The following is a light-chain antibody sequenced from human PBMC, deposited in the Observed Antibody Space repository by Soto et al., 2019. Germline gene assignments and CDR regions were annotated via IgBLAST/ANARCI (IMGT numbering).Light chain of an antibody. CDR3: QQYDSYSQT. CDR2: QAS. J-gene: IGKJ1*01. V-gene: IGKV1-5*03. CDR1: QSISNW. Sequence: IQVTQSPSSLSASVGGRVAITCRASQSISNWLVWYQQKPGKAPKLLIYQASSLESGVPSRFSGRGSGTEFTLTINSLQPEDFATYYCQQYDSYSQTFGQGTKVDIK.